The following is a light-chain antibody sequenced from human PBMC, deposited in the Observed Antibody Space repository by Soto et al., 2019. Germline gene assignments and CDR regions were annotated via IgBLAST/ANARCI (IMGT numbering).Light chain of an antibody. Sequence: EIVMTQSPATLSVSPGEWATLSCRASQTVSSNLAWYQQKPGQAPRLLIYGASTRATGIPARFIGSGSGTEFTLTISSLQSADFAVYYCQQYNNWPPYTFGQGTKLEIK. CDR3: QQYNNWPPYT. J-gene: IGKJ2*01. CDR2: GAS. V-gene: IGKV3-15*01. CDR1: QTVSSN.